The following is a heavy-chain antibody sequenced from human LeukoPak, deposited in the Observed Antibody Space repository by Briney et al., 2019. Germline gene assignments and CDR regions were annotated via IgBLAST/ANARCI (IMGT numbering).Heavy chain of an antibody. CDR2: IYYTWIT. CDR3: ACPGITTFDY. Sequence: SETLSLTCTVSGCSISGNSFYWGWVRQPPGKGLEWIGNIYYTWITYYNPSLKSRVTISVDTSKNQFSQQLNSVTAADTAVYYCACPGITTFDYWGQGTLVTVSA. D-gene: IGHD3-22*01. J-gene: IGHJ4*02. CDR1: GCSISGNSFY. V-gene: IGHV4-39*01.